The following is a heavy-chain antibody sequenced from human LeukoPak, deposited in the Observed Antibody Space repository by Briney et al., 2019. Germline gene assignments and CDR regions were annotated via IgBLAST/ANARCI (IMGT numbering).Heavy chain of an antibody. CDR2: IRGDGNEK. D-gene: IGHD1-14*01. V-gene: IGHV3-7*03. CDR1: GFSFSSYW. J-gene: IGHJ4*02. Sequence: PGGPLRLSCAASGFSFSSYWMTWVRQAPGRGLEFVANIRGDGNEKYYMDSMKGRLTISRDNAKNSLFLQMSGLRAEDTAVYYCMTELLGYRGQGTLVTVSS. CDR3: MTELLGY.